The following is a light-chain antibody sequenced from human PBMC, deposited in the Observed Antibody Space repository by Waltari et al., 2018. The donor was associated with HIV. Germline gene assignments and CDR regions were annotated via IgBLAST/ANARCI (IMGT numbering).Light chain of an antibody. J-gene: IGLJ1*01. CDR2: GDS. Sequence: SYELTQPPSVSVAPEQTATVTCGGANIATHRVHWYQQKPGQAPVFVVYGDSERPSGIPERFAGSNSDNTATLTISRVAAGDEAAYYCQVWDTFSDRYVFGAGTEVTVL. CDR3: QVWDTFSDRYV. CDR1: NIATHR. V-gene: IGLV3-21*02.